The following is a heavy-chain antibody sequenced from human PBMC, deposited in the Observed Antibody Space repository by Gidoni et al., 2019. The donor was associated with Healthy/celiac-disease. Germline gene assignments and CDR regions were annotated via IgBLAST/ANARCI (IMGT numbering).Heavy chain of an antibody. CDR3: ARGEGYYDILTGPHAFDI. CDR2: IGTAGDT. CDR1: GFTFSSYD. J-gene: IGHJ3*02. D-gene: IGHD3-9*01. V-gene: IGHV3-13*01. Sequence: EVQLVESGGGLVQPGGSLRLSCAASGFTFSSYDMHWVRQATGKGLEWVSAIGTAGDTYYPGSVKGRFTISRENAKNSLYLQMNSLRAGDTAVYYCARGEGYYDILTGPHAFDIWGQGTMVTVSS.